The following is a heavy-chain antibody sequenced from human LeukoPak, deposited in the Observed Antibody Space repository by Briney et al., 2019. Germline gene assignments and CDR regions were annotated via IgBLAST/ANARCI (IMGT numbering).Heavy chain of an antibody. D-gene: IGHD6-19*01. Sequence: PSETQSLTCTVSGRSISSYYWSWTRHPGGKGLECIGRIYTSESSNYNPSRKSRVTMSVDTSKNQYSLKLSSVTAADTAVYYCARGLSVAGTKLWYFDLWGRGTLVTVSS. CDR1: GRSISSYY. J-gene: IGHJ2*01. CDR3: ARGLSVAGTKLWYFDL. V-gene: IGHV4-4*07. CDR2: IYTSESS.